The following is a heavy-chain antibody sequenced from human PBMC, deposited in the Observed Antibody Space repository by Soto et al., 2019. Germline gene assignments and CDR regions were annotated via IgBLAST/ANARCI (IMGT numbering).Heavy chain of an antibody. Sequence: SETLSLTCTVSGVSISNHYWTWIRQPPGKGLEWIGHIFYSGSTYYNPSLKSRLTISVDTSKNQFSLNLSSVTAADTAVYYCARVKGGLSFDYWGQGTLVTVSS. V-gene: IGHV4-59*08. CDR2: IFYSGST. CDR1: GVSISNHY. CDR3: ARVKGGLSFDY. D-gene: IGHD3-16*01. J-gene: IGHJ4*02.